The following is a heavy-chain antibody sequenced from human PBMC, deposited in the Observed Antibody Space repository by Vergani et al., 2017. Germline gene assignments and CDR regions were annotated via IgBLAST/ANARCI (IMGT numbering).Heavy chain of an antibody. CDR1: GFTFSSYS. Sequence: EVQLVESGGGLVQPGGSLRLSCAASGFTFSSYSMNWVRQAPGKGLEWVSYISSSSSTIYYADSVKGRFTISRDNSKDTLYLQMNSLRVEDTAVYYCASGSSGFFTLTSPNWFDPWGQGTLVTVS. V-gene: IGHV3-48*01. CDR3: ASGSSGFFTLTSPNWFDP. J-gene: IGHJ5*02. CDR2: ISSSSSTI. D-gene: IGHD3-3*01.